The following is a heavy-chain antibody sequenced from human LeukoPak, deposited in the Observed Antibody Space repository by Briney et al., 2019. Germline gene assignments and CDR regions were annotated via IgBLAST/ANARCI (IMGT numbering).Heavy chain of an antibody. Sequence: GGSLRLSCAASGFSVSSNYMGWVRQAPGKGLEWVSVIYSGGSTHYADSVKGRFTVSRDDSKNTLYVQMNSLRAEDTAVYYCARYSAYHYAMDVWGQGTTVTVSS. CDR2: IYSGGST. CDR1: GFSVSSNY. J-gene: IGHJ6*02. CDR3: ARYSAYHYAMDV. D-gene: IGHD2-21*01. V-gene: IGHV3-53*01.